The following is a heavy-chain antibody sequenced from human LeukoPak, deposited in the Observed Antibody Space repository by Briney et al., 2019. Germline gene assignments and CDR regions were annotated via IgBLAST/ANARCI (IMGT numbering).Heavy chain of an antibody. V-gene: IGHV1-8*02. CDR2: LNPNSGNT. CDR3: ARGEYSYGSWAGDFDY. D-gene: IGHD5-18*01. J-gene: IGHJ4*02. Sequence: ASVKVSCKASGYTFTSYDINWVRQATGQGLEWMGWLNPNSGNTGYAQKLQGRVTMTTDTSTSTAYMELRSLRSDDTAVYYCARGEYSYGSWAGDFDYWGQGTLVTVSS. CDR1: GYTFTSYD.